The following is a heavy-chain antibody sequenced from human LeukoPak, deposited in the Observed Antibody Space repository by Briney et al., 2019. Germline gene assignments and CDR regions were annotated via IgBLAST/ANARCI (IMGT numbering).Heavy chain of an antibody. CDR1: GFTISTYA. V-gene: IGHV3-23*01. CDR3: AKEFIAGDGHVDCDS. CDR2: ITSSGATT. D-gene: IGHD5-24*01. Sequence: PGGSLRLSCAASGFTISTYAMTWVRQAPGKGLEWVSSITSSGATTYYADSVKGRFTISRDISKYTLYLQMNSLTAEDSAVYYCAKEFIAGDGHVDCDSWGQGTLVTVSS. J-gene: IGHJ4*02.